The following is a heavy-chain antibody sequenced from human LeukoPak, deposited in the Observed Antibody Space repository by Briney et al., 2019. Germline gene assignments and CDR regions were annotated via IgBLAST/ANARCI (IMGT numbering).Heavy chain of an antibody. CDR1: GFTFSSSA. D-gene: IGHD3-16*01. CDR2: ISNNGGYT. CDR3: ARDWPLGGMTQAPLDS. J-gene: IGHJ3*01. V-gene: IGHV3-23*01. Sequence: GGSLRLSCAASGFTFSSSAMSWVRQAPGKGLEWVSAISNNGGYTYYADSVKGRFTISRDNAKNSLYLQMNSLRAEDTAVYYCARDWPLGGMTQAPLDSWGQGTMVTVSS.